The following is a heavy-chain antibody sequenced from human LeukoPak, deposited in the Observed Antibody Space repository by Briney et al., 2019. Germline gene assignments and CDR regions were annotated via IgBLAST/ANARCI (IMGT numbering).Heavy chain of an antibody. D-gene: IGHD6-13*01. CDR1: GFTFSSYG. CDR3: AKDAGRAYSSSWFDY. CDR2: ISYDGSNK. Sequence: QTGGSLRLSCAASGFTFSSYGMHWVRQAPGKGLEWVAVISYDGSNKYYADSVKGRFTISRDNSKNTLYLQMNSLRAEDTAVYYCAKDAGRAYSSSWFDYWGQGTLVTASS. V-gene: IGHV3-30*18. J-gene: IGHJ4*02.